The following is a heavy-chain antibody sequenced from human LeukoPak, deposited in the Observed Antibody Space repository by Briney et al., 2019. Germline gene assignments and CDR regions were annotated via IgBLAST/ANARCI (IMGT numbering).Heavy chain of an antibody. V-gene: IGHV1-18*01. CDR2: ISAYNGNT. D-gene: IGHD3-9*01. Sequence: ASVKVSCKASGYTFTSYGISWVRQAPGQGREWMGWISAYNGNTNYAQKLQGRVTMTTDTSTSTAYMELRSLRSDDTAVYYCARDGNILTGDKPFDYWGQGTLVTVSS. CDR1: GYTFTSYG. J-gene: IGHJ4*02. CDR3: ARDGNILTGDKPFDY.